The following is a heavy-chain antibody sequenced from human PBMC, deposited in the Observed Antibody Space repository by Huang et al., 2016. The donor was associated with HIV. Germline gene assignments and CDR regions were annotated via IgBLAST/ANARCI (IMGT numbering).Heavy chain of an antibody. V-gene: IGHV4-39*01. J-gene: IGHJ6*03. D-gene: IGHD3-10*01. CDR3: ARHREGPVAYYSGWGSHLNYMDV. CDR1: GGSIRSSDYH. CDR2: IYYKGST. Sequence: LTCAVSGGSIRSSDYHWGWIRQPPGKGLEWIGSIYYKGSTHYSPSRKSRVTIAVDTSKNLFFLNLTSMTAADTAVYYCARHREGPVAYYSGWGSHLNYMDVWGRGRTVVVSS.